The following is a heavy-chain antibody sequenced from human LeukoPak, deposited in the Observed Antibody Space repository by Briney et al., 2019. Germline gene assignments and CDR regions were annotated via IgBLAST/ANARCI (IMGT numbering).Heavy chain of an antibody. CDR1: GFTFSSYA. CDR2: ISGSDGSP. D-gene: IGHD6-13*01. V-gene: IGHV3-23*01. CDR3: AKGRTYSSSWYGRWFDP. Sequence: GGSLRLSCAASGFTFSSYAMTWVRQAPGKGLEWVSVISGSDGSPYYADSVKGRFTISRDNSKNTLYLQMNSLRAEDTAVYYCAKGRTYSSSWYGRWFDPWGQGTLVTVSS. J-gene: IGHJ5*02.